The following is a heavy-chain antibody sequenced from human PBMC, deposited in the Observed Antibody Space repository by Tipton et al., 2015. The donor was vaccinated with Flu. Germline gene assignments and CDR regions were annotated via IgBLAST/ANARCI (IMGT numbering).Heavy chain of an antibody. CDR3: AVPTMTVFSKSRGY. Sequence: QMQLVQSGAEVKKPGASVRVSCKAAGYTFTTYDIYWVRQATGQGLEWMGWMNPNSGNTRLAQRFQGRVTMTRSTSISTAYLEVNSLRSEDTAVYYCAVPTMTVFSKSRGYWGQGTLVTVSS. D-gene: IGHD3-22*01. J-gene: IGHJ4*02. CDR1: GYTFTTYD. CDR2: MNPNSGNT. V-gene: IGHV1-8*01.